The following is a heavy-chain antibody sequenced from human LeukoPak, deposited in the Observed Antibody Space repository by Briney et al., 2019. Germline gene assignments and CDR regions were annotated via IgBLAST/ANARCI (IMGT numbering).Heavy chain of an antibody. V-gene: IGHV4-39*07. CDR2: IYYSGST. D-gene: IGHD3-3*01. J-gene: IGHJ6*03. CDR1: GGSISSSSYY. Sequence: SETLSLTCTVSGGSISSSSYYWGWIRQPPGKGLEWIGSIYYSGSTYYNPSLKSRVTISVDTSKNQFSLKLSSVTAADTAVYYCAKAYYDFWSRQYYYYYMDVWGKGTTVTVSS. CDR3: AKAYYDFWSRQYYYYYMDV.